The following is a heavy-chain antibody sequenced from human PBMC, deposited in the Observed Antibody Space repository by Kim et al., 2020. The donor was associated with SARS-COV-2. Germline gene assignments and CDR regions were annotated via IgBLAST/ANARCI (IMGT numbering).Heavy chain of an antibody. V-gene: IGHV3-48*03. J-gene: IGHJ5*02. Sequence: GGSLRLSCSASGFTFSSYDMNWVRQGPEKGLEWVSYISGSGSSKYYNDSVKGLCTITSDNAKNSLYLQMSILRVEDTAVYYCARVGAGGDQYNWFDPCG. CDR2: ISGSGSSK. D-gene: IGHD4-17*01. CDR3: ARVGAGGDQYNWFDP. CDR1: GFTFSSYD.